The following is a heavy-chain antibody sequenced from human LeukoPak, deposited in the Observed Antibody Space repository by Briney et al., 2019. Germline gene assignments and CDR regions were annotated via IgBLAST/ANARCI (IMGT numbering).Heavy chain of an antibody. J-gene: IGHJ4*02. CDR1: GYTFTSYY. Sequence: ASVKVFRKASGYTFTSYYMHWVRQAPGQGLEWMGIINPSGGSTSYAQKFQGRVTMTRDTSTCTVYMELSSLRSQDTAVYYCARGRSDYGGNFYFDYWGQGALVTVSS. D-gene: IGHD4-23*01. CDR3: ARGRSDYGGNFYFDY. CDR2: INPSGGST. V-gene: IGHV1-46*01.